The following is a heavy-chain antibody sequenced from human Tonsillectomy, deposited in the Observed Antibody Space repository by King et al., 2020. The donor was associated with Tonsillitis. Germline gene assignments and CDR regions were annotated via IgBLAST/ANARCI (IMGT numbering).Heavy chain of an antibody. J-gene: IGHJ6*02. CDR1: GFTFSSYW. D-gene: IGHD6-13*01. Sequence: VQLVESGGGLVQPGGSLRLSCAASGFTFSSYWMSWVRQAPGKGLEWVANIKQDGSEKYYVDSVKGRFTISRDNAKNSLYLQMNSLRAEDTAVYYCARDRGIAAAGYYGMDVWGQGTTVTVSS. V-gene: IGHV3-7*01. CDR2: IKQDGSEK. CDR3: ARDRGIAAAGYYGMDV.